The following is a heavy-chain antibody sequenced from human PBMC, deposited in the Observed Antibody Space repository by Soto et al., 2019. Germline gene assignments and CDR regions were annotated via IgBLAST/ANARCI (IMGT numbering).Heavy chain of an antibody. CDR3: VRQYYDFWTDYPDFDY. D-gene: IGHD3-3*01. CDR1: GYTFTKYD. J-gene: IGHJ4*02. V-gene: IGHV1-18*04. Sequence: ASVKVSCKASGYTFTKYDISWVRQAPGQGLEWLGLISPDSGRPSYAQKFEGRVTMTTDTSTTTAYLELRSLRSDDTAVYYCVRQYYDFWTDYPDFDYWGQGTLVTVSS. CDR2: ISPDSGRP.